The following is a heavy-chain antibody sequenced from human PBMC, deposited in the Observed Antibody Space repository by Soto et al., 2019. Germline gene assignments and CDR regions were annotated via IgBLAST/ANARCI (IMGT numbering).Heavy chain of an antibody. Sequence: GGSLRLSCAASGFTFSSYGMHWVRQAPGKGLEWVAVIWYDGSNKYYADSVKGRFTISRDNSKNTLYLQMNSLRAEDTAVYYCARVFSAGGYYYDGMDVWGQGTTVTVSS. CDR2: IWYDGSNK. J-gene: IGHJ6*02. CDR1: GFTFSSYG. CDR3: ARVFSAGGYYYDGMDV. D-gene: IGHD3-10*02. V-gene: IGHV3-33*01.